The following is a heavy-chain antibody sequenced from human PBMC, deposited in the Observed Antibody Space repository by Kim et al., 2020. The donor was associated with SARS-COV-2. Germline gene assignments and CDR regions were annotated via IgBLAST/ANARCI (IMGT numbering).Heavy chain of an antibody. V-gene: IGHV3-30*01. J-gene: IGHJ4*02. CDR3: ARDTGGYSDY. Sequence: SNKYFAASVKGRFTISRDNSKNPLYLQMNSLRAEDTAVYYCARDTGGYSDYWGQGTLVTVSS. CDR2: SNK. D-gene: IGHD3-22*01.